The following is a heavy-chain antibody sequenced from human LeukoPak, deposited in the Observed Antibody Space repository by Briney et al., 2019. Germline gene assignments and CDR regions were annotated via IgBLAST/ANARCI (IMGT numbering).Heavy chain of an antibody. CDR1: GYTFTSYY. CDR2: INPSGGST. D-gene: IGHD3-3*01. CDR3: ARDFWSGRWFDP. Sequence: ASVKVSGKASGYTFTSYYMHWVRQAPGQGLEWMGIINPSGGSTSYAQKFQGRVTMTRDTSTSTVYMELSSLRSEDTAVYYCARDFWSGRWFDPWGQGTLVTVSS. V-gene: IGHV1-46*01. J-gene: IGHJ5*02.